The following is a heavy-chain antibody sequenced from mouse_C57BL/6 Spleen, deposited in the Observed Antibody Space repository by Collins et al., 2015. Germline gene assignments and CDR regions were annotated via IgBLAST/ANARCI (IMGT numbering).Heavy chain of an antibody. J-gene: IGHJ1*03. CDR3: ARGAMRGYFDV. CDR2: IYPGSGNT. Sequence: QVQLKQSGAELVRPGASVKLSCKASGYTFTDYYINWVKQRPGQGLEWIARIYPGSGNTYYSEKFKGKATLTAEKSSSTAYMQLSSLTSEDSAVYFCARGAMRGYFDVWGTGTTVTVSS. V-gene: IGHV1-76*01. D-gene: IGHD2-3*01. CDR1: GYTFTDYY.